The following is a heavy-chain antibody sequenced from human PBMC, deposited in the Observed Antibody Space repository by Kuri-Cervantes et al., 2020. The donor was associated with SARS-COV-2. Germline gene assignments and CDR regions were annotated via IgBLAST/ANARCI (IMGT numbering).Heavy chain of an antibody. CDR3: ARGRQQLPWNFDY. CDR2: ISNSGSYT. Sequence: GESLKISCAASGFTFSDYYMTWIRQAPGKGLEWVSYISNSGSYTNYADSVKGRFTISRDNAKNSLYLRMSSLRGDDTAVYYCARGRQQLPWNFDYWGQGILVTVSS. CDR1: GFTFSDYY. J-gene: IGHJ4*02. V-gene: IGHV3-11*06. D-gene: IGHD6-13*01.